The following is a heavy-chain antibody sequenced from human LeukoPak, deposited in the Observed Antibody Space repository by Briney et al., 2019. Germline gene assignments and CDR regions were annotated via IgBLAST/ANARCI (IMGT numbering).Heavy chain of an antibody. D-gene: IGHD2-2*01. CDR3: ARAIGYCSSTSCYYGMDV. V-gene: IGHV1-8*01. CDR1: GYTFTSYD. J-gene: IGHJ6*02. Sequence: ASVKVSCKASGYTFTSYDINRVRQAPGQGLVWMGWMNPNSGNTGYAQKFQGRVTMTRNTSISTAYMELSSLRSEDTAVYYCARAIGYCSSTSCYYGMDVWGQGTTVTVSS. CDR2: MNPNSGNT.